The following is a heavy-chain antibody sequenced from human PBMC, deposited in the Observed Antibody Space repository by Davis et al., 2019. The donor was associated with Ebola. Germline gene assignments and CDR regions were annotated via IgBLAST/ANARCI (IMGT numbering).Heavy chain of an antibody. V-gene: IGHV3-23*01. CDR1: GFTFSNYA. CDR3: AKFGGGASRREY. J-gene: IGHJ4*02. D-gene: IGHD6-6*01. CDR2: IIGKGANT. Sequence: GGSLRLSCAASGFTFSNYAMSWVRQAPGKGLEWVGAIIGKGANTYYADSVKGRFSISRDNSKNTLALQMNSLRAEDTAVYYCAKFGGGASRREYWGQGALVTVSS.